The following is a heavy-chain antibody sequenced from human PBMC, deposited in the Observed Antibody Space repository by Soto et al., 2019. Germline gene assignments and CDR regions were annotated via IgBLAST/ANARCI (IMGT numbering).Heavy chain of an antibody. CDR2: ISSSSTI. D-gene: IGHD2-15*01. Sequence: GGSLRLSCAASGFTFSSYSMNWVRQAPGTGLEWVSYISSSSTIYYADSVKGRFTISRDNAKNSLYLQMNSLRAEDTAVYYCARARGGDIVVVVAEYYYYMDVWGEGTTVTVSS. J-gene: IGHJ6*03. V-gene: IGHV3-48*01. CDR3: ARARGGDIVVVVAEYYYYMDV. CDR1: GFTFSSYS.